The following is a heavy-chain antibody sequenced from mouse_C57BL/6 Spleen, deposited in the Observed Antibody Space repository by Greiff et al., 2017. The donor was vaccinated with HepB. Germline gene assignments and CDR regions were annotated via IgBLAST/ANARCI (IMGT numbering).Heavy chain of an antibody. J-gene: IGHJ3*01. Sequence: EVKLVESGGGLVKPGGSLKLSCAASGFTFSDYGMHWVRQAPEKGLEWVAYISSGSSTIDYADTVKGRFTISRDNAKNTLFLQMTSLRSEDTAMDYCAVYYYGSSYVAWFAYWGQGTLVTVSA. CDR2: ISSGSSTI. D-gene: IGHD1-1*01. V-gene: IGHV5-17*01. CDR3: AVYYYGSSYVAWFAY. CDR1: GFTFSDYG.